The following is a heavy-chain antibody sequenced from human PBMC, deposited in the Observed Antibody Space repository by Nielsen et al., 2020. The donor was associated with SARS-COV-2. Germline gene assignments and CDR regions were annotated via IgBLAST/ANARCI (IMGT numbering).Heavy chain of an antibody. J-gene: IGHJ4*02. CDR1: GGTFSSYA. CDR2: IIPIFGTA. D-gene: IGHD6-19*01. CDR3: ARDQGIAVAGTLYYFDY. V-gene: IGHV1-69*13. Sequence: SVKVSCKASGGTFSSYAISWVRQAPGQGLEWMGGIIPIFGTANYAQKFQGRVTITADESTSTAYMELSSLRSEDTAVYYCARDQGIAVAGTLYYFDYWGQGTLVTVSS.